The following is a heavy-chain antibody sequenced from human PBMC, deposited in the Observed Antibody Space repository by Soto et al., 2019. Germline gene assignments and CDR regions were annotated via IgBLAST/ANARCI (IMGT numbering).Heavy chain of an antibody. D-gene: IGHD4-17*01. CDR2: ISGSGNYI. V-gene: IGHV3-21*01. CDR3: ARVTVTRNDAFDI. J-gene: IGHJ3*02. CDR1: GFSFSGYT. Sequence: EVQLVESGGGLVKPGGSLRLSCGASGFSFSGYTMNWVRQAPGKGLEWVSSISGSGNYIYYADSVKGRFTISRDNAKNSLYLQMNSQRAEDTAVDYCARVTVTRNDAFDIWGQGTMVTVSS.